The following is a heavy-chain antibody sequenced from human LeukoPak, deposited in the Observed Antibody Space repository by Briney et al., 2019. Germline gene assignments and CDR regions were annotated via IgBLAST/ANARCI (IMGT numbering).Heavy chain of an antibody. D-gene: IGHD3-10*01. Sequence: ASVKVSCKASGGTFSSYAISWVRQAPGQGLEWMGWISTYNGYTNNAQKFRDRVTMTTDTSTTTAYMQLRSLKSDDTAVYYCARDRGDYYGSGSYYALPFDYWGQGTLVTVSS. J-gene: IGHJ4*02. CDR2: ISTYNGYT. CDR3: ARDRGDYYGSGSYYALPFDY. CDR1: GGTFSSYA. V-gene: IGHV1-18*01.